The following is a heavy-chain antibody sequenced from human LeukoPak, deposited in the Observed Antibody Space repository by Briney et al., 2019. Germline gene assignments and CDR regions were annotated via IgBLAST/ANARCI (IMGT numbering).Heavy chain of an antibody. Sequence: ASVKVSCKASGYTFTDYYIHWMRQAPGQGLEWMGWINPKSGDTNYAQNFQDWVTMTRVTSISTAYMELSRLRSDDTAVYYCARDGGVGAPFDFWGQGTLVTVSS. J-gene: IGHJ4*02. CDR3: ARDGGVGAPFDF. CDR1: GYTFTDYY. V-gene: IGHV1-2*04. D-gene: IGHD1-26*01. CDR2: INPKSGDT.